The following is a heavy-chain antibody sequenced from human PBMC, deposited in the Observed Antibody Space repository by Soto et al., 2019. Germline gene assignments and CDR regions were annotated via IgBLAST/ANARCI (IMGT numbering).Heavy chain of an antibody. D-gene: IGHD3-22*01. Sequence: ASRTVSRNPSVYTLTTYHMLGGGQAPVQGLEWMGIINPSGGSTSYAQKFQGRVTMTRDTSTSTVYMELSSLRSEDTAVYYCARALSYSSQPEGGMDYWGQGTLVTVSS. CDR1: VYTLTTYH. J-gene: IGHJ4*02. V-gene: IGHV1-46*01. CDR2: INPSGGST. CDR3: ARALSYSSQPEGGMDY.